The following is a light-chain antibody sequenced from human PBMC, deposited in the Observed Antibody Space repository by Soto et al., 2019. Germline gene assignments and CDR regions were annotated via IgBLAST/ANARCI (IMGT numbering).Light chain of an antibody. CDR2: EVF. Sequence: QSVLTQPASVSGSPGQSITISCTGTSNDVGGYNSVSWYQQHPGKVPKLMIYEVFRRPSGISDRFSGSKSGNTASLTISGLQAEDEADYYCCSYTPTSTFVFGGGTKLTVL. V-gene: IGLV2-14*03. J-gene: IGLJ2*01. CDR1: SNDVGGYNS. CDR3: CSYTPTSTFV.